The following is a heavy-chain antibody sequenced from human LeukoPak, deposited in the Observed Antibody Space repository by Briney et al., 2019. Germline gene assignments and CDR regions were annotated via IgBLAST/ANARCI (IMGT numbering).Heavy chain of an antibody. V-gene: IGHV3-43*02. CDR1: GFTFDDYA. CDR3: AKDRWAGGSGSYSY. J-gene: IGHJ4*02. CDR2: ISGDGGST. Sequence: GGSLRLSCAASGFTFDDYAMHWVRQAPGKGLEWVSLISGDGGSTYYADSVKGRLTISRDNSKNSLYLQMNSLRTEDTALYYCAKDRWAGGSGSYSYWGQGTLVTVSS. D-gene: IGHD3-10*01.